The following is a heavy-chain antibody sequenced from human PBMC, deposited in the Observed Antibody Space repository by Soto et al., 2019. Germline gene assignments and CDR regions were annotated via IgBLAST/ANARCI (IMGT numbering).Heavy chain of an antibody. J-gene: IGHJ6*02. CDR1: GYTFTSYY. D-gene: IGHD2-15*01. Sequence: GASVKVSCKASGYTFTSYYMHWVRQAPGQGLEWMGIINPSGGSTSYAQKFQGRVTMTRDTFTSTVYMELSSLRSEDTAVYYCASATPPYYYGMDVWGQGTTVTVSS. CDR3: ASATPPYYYGMDV. V-gene: IGHV1-46*01. CDR2: INPSGGST.